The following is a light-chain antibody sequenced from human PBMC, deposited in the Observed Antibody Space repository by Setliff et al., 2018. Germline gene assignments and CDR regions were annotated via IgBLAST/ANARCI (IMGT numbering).Light chain of an antibody. CDR3: SSYTDNNTYV. Sequence: QSVLAQPASVSGSPGQSITISCTGTSSDVGGYNYVSWYRQFPGKAPKLVIFDVTKRPSGVSNRFSGSKSGNTASLTTSGLQAEDEADYYCSSYTDNNTYVFGTGTKVTVL. CDR1: SSDVGGYNY. CDR2: DVT. J-gene: IGLJ1*01. V-gene: IGLV2-14*03.